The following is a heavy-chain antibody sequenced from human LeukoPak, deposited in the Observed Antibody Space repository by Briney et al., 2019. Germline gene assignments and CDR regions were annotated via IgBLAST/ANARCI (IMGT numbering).Heavy chain of an antibody. CDR2: ISAYNGNT. CDR1: GYTFTSYG. V-gene: IGHV1-18*01. J-gene: IGHJ4*02. D-gene: IGHD3-3*01. CDR3: ARGLYMGFWSGYFFDY. Sequence: ASVKVSCKASGYTFTSYGISWVRQAPGQGLEWMGWISAYNGNTNYAQKLQGRVTMTTDTSTSTAYMELRSLRSDDTAVYYCARGLYMGFWSGYFFDYWGQGTLVTVSS.